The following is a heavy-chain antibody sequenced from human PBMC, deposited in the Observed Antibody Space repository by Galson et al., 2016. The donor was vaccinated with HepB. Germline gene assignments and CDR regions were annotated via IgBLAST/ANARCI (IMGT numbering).Heavy chain of an antibody. V-gene: IGHV3-23*01. CDR3: AKRHYYGSGSFDY. CDR2: VSYSGGST. J-gene: IGHJ4*02. D-gene: IGHD3-10*01. Sequence: SLRLSCAASGFTFSNYGVSWVRQAPGKGLEWVSPVSYSGGSTYYADSVKGRFTISRDNSKNTLFLQMNSLRAEDTAIYYCAKRHYYGSGSFDYWGQGTLVTVAS. CDR1: GFTFSNYG.